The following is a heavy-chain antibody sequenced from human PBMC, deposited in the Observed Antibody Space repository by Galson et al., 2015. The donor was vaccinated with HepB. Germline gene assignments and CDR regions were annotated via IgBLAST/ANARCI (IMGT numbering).Heavy chain of an antibody. V-gene: IGHV3-21*01. CDR3: AKDTPNPPARGWSYFDL. CDR1: GFSFSTYT. CDR2: ISTTANHI. D-gene: IGHD2-15*01. J-gene: IGHJ4*02. Sequence: SLRLSCAAPGFSFSTYTMNWVRQAPGKGLEWVASISTTANHIYYAGSVQGRSTISRDNAKNSLYLQLSSLRAEDTAVYYCAKDTPNPPARGWSYFDLWGQGTLVTVSS.